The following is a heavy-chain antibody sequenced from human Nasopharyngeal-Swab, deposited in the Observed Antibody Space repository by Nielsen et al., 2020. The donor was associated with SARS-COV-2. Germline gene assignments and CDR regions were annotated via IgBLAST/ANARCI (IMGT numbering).Heavy chain of an antibody. CDR1: GFTFSNAW. CDR2: IKSKTDGGTT. J-gene: IGHJ6*03. CDR3: TTDSKRLRQWLVLDYYYMDV. V-gene: IGHV3-15*01. Sequence: GGSLRLSYAASGFTFSNAWMSWVRQAPGKGLEWVGRIKSKTDGGTTDYAAPVKGRFTISRDDSKNTLYLQMNSLKTEDTAVYYCTTDSKRLRQWLVLDYYYMDVWGKGTTVTVSS. D-gene: IGHD6-19*01.